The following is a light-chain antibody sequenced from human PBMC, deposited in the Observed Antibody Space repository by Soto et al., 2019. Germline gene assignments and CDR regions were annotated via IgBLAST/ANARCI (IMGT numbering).Light chain of an antibody. CDR2: DAS. V-gene: IGKV1-33*01. CDR1: QDIRNY. J-gene: IGKJ2*02. CDR3: QQYDNLACT. Sequence: DIQMTQSPSSLSASVGDRVTITCQASQDIRNYLNWYQQKPGKAPKFLIYDASNLERGVPSRFSGSGSGTDFTFTISSLQPDNSGTYYCQQYDNLACTFGQGTKVDI.